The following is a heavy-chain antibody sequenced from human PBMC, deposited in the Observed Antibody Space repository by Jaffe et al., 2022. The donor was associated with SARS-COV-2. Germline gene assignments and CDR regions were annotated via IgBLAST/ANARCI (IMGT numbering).Heavy chain of an antibody. J-gene: IGHJ5*02. CDR3: ARDRLCSGGSCHYFLGGIAGFDP. V-gene: IGHV3-21*01. Sequence: EVQLVESGGGLVKPGGSLRLSCAASGFTFSTYNMNWVRQAPGKGLEWVSSISGTNDYIYYADSVKGRFTISRDNAKNSLYLQMNSLRAEDTAVYYCARDRLCSGGSCHYFLGGIAGFDPWGQGTLVTVSS. CDR1: GFTFSTYN. CDR2: ISGTNDYI. D-gene: IGHD2-15*01.